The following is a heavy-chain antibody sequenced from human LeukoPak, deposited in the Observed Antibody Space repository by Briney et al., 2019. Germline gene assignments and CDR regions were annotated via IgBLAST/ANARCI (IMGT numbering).Heavy chain of an antibody. CDR1: GYIFTDHG. D-gene: IGHD3-9*01. CDR3: ARGPTYFDWLLSVY. Sequence: ASVKVSCKASGYIFTDHGIHWVRQAPGQRLEWMGWINAGNGDTKYSQKFQGRVTITADKSTSTAYMELSSLRSEDTAVYYCARGPTYFDWLLSVYWGQGTLVTVSS. V-gene: IGHV1-3*01. J-gene: IGHJ4*02. CDR2: INAGNGDT.